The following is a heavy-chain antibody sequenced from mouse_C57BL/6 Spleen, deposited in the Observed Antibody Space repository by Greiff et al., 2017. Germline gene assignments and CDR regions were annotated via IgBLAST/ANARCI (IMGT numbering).Heavy chain of an antibody. V-gene: IGHV1-72*01. CDR2: IDPNSGGT. D-gene: IGHD1-1*01. J-gene: IGHJ4*01. CDR1: GYTFTSYW. Sequence: VKLQQSGAELVKPGASVKLSCKASGYTFTSYWMHWVKQRPGRGLEWIGRIDPNSGGTKYNEKFKSKATLTVDKPSSTAYMQLSSLTSEDSAVYYCARGTTVVPYAMDYWGQGTSVTVSS. CDR3: ARGTTVVPYAMDY.